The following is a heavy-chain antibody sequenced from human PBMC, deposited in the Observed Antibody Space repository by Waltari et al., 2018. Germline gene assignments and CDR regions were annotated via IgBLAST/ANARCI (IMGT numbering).Heavy chain of an antibody. CDR2: IIPGFGTA. D-gene: IGHD2-2*01. Sequence: QVRLVQSGAEVKKPGSSVKVSCKAFGGSFSSYSINWVRQAPGQGREWMGGIIPGFGTANYAQKFQDRLAITADESTSTAYMELSSLRSEDTAAYYCTTSSYCGTTTCYQYYGMDVWGQGTTVTVSS. J-gene: IGHJ6*02. CDR3: TTSSYCGTTTCYQYYGMDV. V-gene: IGHV1-69*01. CDR1: GGSFSSYS.